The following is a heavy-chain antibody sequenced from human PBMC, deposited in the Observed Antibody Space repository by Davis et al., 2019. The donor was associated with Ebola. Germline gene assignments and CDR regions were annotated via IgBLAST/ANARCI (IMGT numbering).Heavy chain of an antibody. J-gene: IGHJ6*02. Sequence: GESLKISCAASGFTFSSYAMHWVRQAPGKGLEWVAVISYDGSNKYYADSVKGRFTISRDNSKNTLYLQMNSLRAEDTAVYYCARDLRVVLVPAAMGNYYYYGMDVWGQGTTVTVSS. CDR3: ARDLRVVLVPAAMGNYYYYGMDV. D-gene: IGHD2-2*01. V-gene: IGHV3-30*04. CDR1: GFTFSSYA. CDR2: ISYDGSNK.